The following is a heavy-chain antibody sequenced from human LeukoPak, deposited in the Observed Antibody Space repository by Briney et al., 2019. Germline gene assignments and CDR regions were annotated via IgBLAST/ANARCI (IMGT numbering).Heavy chain of an antibody. CDR1: GFTFSSDA. CDR2: ISWNGGSV. CDR3: ARVEVPAANDY. D-gene: IGHD2-2*01. Sequence: GGSLRLSCAASGFTFSSDAMSWVRQAPGKGLEWVSGISWNGGSVGYADSVKGRFTISRDSAKNSLYLQMNSLRAEDTAVYYCARVEVPAANDYWGQGTLVTVSS. V-gene: IGHV3-20*04. J-gene: IGHJ4*02.